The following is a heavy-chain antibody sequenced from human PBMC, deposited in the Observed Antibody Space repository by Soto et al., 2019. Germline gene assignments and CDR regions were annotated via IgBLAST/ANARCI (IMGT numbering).Heavy chain of an antibody. D-gene: IGHD2-15*01. V-gene: IGHV4-4*02. J-gene: IGHJ4*02. CDR2: IYHSGST. Sequence: QVPLQESGPRLVRPSGTLSLTCTVSSGSITTANWWSWVRQPPGRGLEWIGEIYHSGSTNYNLSLKRRVTLTVDKSKNQFSPRLSSVTAADTAIYYRARRGGGVVLAATTPFDYWGQGTLVTVSS. CDR3: ARRGGGVVLAATTPFDY. CDR1: SGSITTANW.